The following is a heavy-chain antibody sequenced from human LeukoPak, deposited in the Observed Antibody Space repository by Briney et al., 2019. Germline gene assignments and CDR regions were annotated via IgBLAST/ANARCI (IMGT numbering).Heavy chain of an antibody. CDR1: GGSISSYY. CDR3: ARSEYSYGADAFDI. Sequence: PSETLSLTCTVSGGSISSYYWSWIRQPPGKGLEWIGYIYYRGSTNYSPSLKSRVTISVDTSKNQFSLKLSSVTAADTAVYYCARSEYSYGADAFDIWGQGTMVTVSS. V-gene: IGHV4-59*01. CDR2: IYYRGST. J-gene: IGHJ3*02. D-gene: IGHD5-18*01.